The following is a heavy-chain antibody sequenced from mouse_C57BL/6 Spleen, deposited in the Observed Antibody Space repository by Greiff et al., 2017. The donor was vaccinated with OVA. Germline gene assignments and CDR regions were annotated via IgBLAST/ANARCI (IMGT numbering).Heavy chain of an antibody. Sequence: EVQLQQSGPGLVKPSQSLSLTCSVTGYSITSGYYWNWIRQFPGNKLEWMGYISYDGSNNYNPSLKNRISITRDTSKNQFFLKLNSVTTEDTATYYCARDTDYWGQGTTLTVSS. J-gene: IGHJ2*01. CDR1: GYSITSGYY. CDR3: ARDTDY. CDR2: ISYDGSN. V-gene: IGHV3-6*01.